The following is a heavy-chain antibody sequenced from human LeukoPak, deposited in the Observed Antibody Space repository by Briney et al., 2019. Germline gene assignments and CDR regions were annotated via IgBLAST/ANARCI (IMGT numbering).Heavy chain of an antibody. Sequence: YMHWVRQAPGXGLEWMGWINPNSGGTNYAQKFQGRVTMTRDTSISTAYMELSRLRSDDTAVYYCARDRSSGYGLDYWGQGTLVTVSS. CDR2: INPNSGGT. V-gene: IGHV1-2*02. D-gene: IGHD3-22*01. CDR1: Y. J-gene: IGHJ4*02. CDR3: ARDRSSGYGLDY.